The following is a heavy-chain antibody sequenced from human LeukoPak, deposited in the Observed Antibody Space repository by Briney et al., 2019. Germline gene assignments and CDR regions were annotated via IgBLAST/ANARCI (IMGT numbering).Heavy chain of an antibody. CDR3: AREGLGYFDL. Sequence: GLSLRLSCAASGFTFSSYGMHWVRQAPGKGLEWVAVICYDGSNKYYADSVKGRFTISRDNSKNTLYLQMNSLRAEDTAVYYCAREGLGYFDLWGRGTLVTVSS. CDR1: GFTFSSYG. V-gene: IGHV3-33*01. CDR2: ICYDGSNK. D-gene: IGHD3/OR15-3a*01. J-gene: IGHJ2*01.